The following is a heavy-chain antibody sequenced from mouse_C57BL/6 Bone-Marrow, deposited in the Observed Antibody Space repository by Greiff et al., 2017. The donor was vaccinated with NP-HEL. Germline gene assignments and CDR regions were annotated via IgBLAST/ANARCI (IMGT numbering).Heavy chain of an antibody. CDR1: GFSFNTYA. D-gene: IGHD2-2*01. CDR3: VRGGGYPFAY. J-gene: IGHJ3*01. CDR2: IRSKSNNYAT. V-gene: IGHV10-1*01. Sequence: DVMLVESGGGLVQPKGSLKLSCAASGFSFNTYAMNWVRQAPGKGLEWVARIRSKSNNYATYYADSVKDRFTISRDDSESMLYLQMNNLKTEDTAMYYCVRGGGYPFAYWGQGTLVTVSA.